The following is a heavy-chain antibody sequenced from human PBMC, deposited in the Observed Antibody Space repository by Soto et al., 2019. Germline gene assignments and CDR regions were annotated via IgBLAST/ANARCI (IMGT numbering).Heavy chain of an antibody. V-gene: IGHV4-34*01. CDR1: GGSFSGDH. CDR2: INHSGST. Sequence: QVQLQQWGAGLLKSSETLSLTCAVYGGSFSGDHWSWIRQPPGKGLEWIGEINHSGSTNYNPSLKSRVTISVDTSKKQISLKVNSVTAADTAVYYCARRYCSSTSCLAGFDPWGRGTLVTVSS. J-gene: IGHJ5*02. CDR3: ARRYCSSTSCLAGFDP. D-gene: IGHD2-2*01.